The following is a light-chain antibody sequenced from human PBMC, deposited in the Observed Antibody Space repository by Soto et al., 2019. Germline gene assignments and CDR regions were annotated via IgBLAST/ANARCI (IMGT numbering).Light chain of an antibody. V-gene: IGKV3-15*01. J-gene: IGKJ3*01. CDR2: GAS. CDR1: QSVSSN. CDR3: QQYNNWPPPFT. Sequence: EIVMTQSPATVSVSPGERATLSCRASQSVSSNLAWYQQKPGQAPRLLIYGASTRATGIPARFSGSGSGTELTLTIISLQSEDFAVYYCQQYNNWPPPFTFGPGTKVDIK.